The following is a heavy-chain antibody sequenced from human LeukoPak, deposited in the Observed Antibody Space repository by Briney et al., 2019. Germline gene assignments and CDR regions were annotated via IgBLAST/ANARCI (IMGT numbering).Heavy chain of an antibody. J-gene: IGHJ4*02. CDR1: GGSISSHY. CDR3: ARAISGSYSQFDY. V-gene: IGHV4-59*11. D-gene: IGHD1-26*01. CDR2: IYYSGST. Sequence: SETLSLTCTVSGGSISSHYWSWIRQPPGKGLEWIGNIYYSGSTNYNPSLKSRVTISVDTSKNQFSLKLSSVTAADTAVYYCARAISGSYSQFDYWGQGTLVTVSS.